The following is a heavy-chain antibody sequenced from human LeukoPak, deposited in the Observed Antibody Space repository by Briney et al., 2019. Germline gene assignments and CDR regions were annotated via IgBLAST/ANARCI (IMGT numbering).Heavy chain of an antibody. CDR2: ISSSGSTI. J-gene: IGHJ6*02. D-gene: IGHD5-18*01. Sequence: PGGSLRLSCAASGFTFSDYYMSWIHQAPGKGLEWVSYISSSGSTIYYADSVKGRFTISRDNAKNSLYLQMNSLRAEDTAVYYCARDGGYSYGPSQGAVQENYCGMDVWGQGTTVTVSS. V-gene: IGHV3-11*01. CDR1: GFTFSDYY. CDR3: ARDGGYSYGPSQGAVQENYCGMDV.